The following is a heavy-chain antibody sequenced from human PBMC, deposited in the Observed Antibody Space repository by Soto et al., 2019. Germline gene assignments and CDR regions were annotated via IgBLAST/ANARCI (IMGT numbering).Heavy chain of an antibody. CDR3: AGRVAANPYLDF. J-gene: IGHJ4*01. V-gene: IGHV5-51*01. CDR1: GYIFANNW. D-gene: IGHD2-15*01. Sequence: GESLQISCKGSGYIFANNWIAWVRQMPGKGLEWMGIIFPGDSDTRYSPSFQGQVTISADKTINTAYLQWSSLKASDTAVYYCAGRVAANPYLDFWGQGALVTVST. CDR2: IFPGDSDT.